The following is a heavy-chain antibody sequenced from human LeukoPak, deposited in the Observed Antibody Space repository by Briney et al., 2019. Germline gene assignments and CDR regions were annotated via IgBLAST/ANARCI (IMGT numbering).Heavy chain of an antibody. Sequence: SETLSLTCNVSGGSISSTSYYWDWIRQPPGKGLEWIGSSYYSGSTYYNPSLKSRVTISVDPSKNQFSLRLSSVTAADTAVYYCARSNWNDPFDYWGQGTLVTVSS. CDR1: GGSISSTSYY. V-gene: IGHV4-39*01. D-gene: IGHD1-20*01. J-gene: IGHJ4*02. CDR2: SYYSGST. CDR3: ARSNWNDPFDY.